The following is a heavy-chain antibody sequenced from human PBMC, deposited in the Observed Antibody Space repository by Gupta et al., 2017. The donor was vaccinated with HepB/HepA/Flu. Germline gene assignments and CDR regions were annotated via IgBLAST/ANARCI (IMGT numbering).Heavy chain of an antibody. V-gene: IGHV3-9*01. CDR1: GFTFDDYA. CDR3: VKDTGGSALPNDAFDI. CDR2: ISWNGGSI. D-gene: IGHD2-15*01. Sequence: EVQLVESGGGLVQPGRSLRLSCAASGFTFDDYAMHWVRQAPGKGLEWVSGISWNGGSIGYADSVKGRFTISRDNAKNSLYLQMSSLRVEDRALYYCVKDTGGSALPNDAFDIWGQGTMVTVSS. J-gene: IGHJ3*02.